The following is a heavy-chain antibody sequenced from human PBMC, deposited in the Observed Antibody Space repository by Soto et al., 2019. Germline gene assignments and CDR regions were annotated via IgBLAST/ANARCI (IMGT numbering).Heavy chain of an antibody. CDR2: IHHTGNT. D-gene: IGHD2-15*01. CDR3: VRVPNSFGGNWFAP. J-gene: IGHJ5*02. CDR1: GGSISSDDYS. V-gene: IGHV4-30-2*01. Sequence: TSETLSLTCSVSGGSISSDDYSWTWIRQPPGKGLEWIGYIHHTGNTYYNPSLRSRVTISVVRSKNQFSLKLSSVTAADTAVYYCVRVPNSFGGNWFAPWGPGTLVTVSS.